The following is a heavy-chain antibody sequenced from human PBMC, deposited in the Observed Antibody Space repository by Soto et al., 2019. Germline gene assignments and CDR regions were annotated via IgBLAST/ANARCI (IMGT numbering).Heavy chain of an antibody. J-gene: IGHJ4*02. CDR2: INTGNGNT. D-gene: IGHD1-26*01. CDR3: TARVGGPR. V-gene: IGHV1-3*04. CDR1: GYTFTSYT. Sequence: QVQLVQSGAEVKKPGASVKVSCQASGYTFTSYTIHWVRQAPGQRPEWMGWINTGNGNTKYSQNLQGRVTITRDTSASTAYMELSSLRSEDTAMFYCTARVGGPRWGQGPLVTVSS.